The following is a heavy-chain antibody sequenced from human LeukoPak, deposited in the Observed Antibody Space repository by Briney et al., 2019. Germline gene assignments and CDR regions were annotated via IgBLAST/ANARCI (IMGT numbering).Heavy chain of an antibody. V-gene: IGHV4-39*01. Sequence: SETLSLTCTVSGGSISSSCYFWGRIRQPPGTGLEWIGSIYYGGSTYYSPSLRSRVTISVDTSKNQFSLNLSSVTAADTAVYYCARHDGRGGATMGALDYWGQGTLVTVSS. CDR1: GGSISSSCYF. CDR3: ARHDGRGGATMGALDY. J-gene: IGHJ4*02. D-gene: IGHD4/OR15-4a*01. CDR2: IYYGGST.